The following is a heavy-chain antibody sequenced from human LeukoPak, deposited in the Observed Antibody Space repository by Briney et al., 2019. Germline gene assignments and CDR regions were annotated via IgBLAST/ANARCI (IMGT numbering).Heavy chain of an antibody. D-gene: IGHD5-18*01. CDR3: ARHGGGYSYGRANADDY. J-gene: IGHJ4*02. CDR2: INHSGST. V-gene: IGHV4-34*01. Sequence: SETLSLTCAVYGGSFSGYYWSWIRQPPGKGLERIGEINHSGSTNYNPSLKSRVTISVDTSKNQFSLKLSSVTAADTAVYYCARHGGGYSYGRANADDYWGQGTLVTVSS. CDR1: GGSFSGYY.